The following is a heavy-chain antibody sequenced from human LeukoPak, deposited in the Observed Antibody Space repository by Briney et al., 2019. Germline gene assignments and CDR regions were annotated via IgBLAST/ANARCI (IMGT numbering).Heavy chain of an antibody. CDR3: ARAPSEIGGYYPEYFRH. J-gene: IGHJ1*01. D-gene: IGHD3-22*01. CDR1: GFTFSTYW. V-gene: IGHV3-74*01. Sequence: GGSVRLSCAASGFTFSTYWMHWDRQAPGKGLVWVSRIKSDGSTNYADSVKGRFTISRDNAKNTVSLQMNSLRPEDTGVYYCARAPSEIGGYYPEYFRHWGQGTVVTVSS. CDR2: IKSDGST.